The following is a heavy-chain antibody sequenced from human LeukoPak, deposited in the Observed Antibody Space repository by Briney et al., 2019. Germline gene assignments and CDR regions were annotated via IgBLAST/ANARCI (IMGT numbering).Heavy chain of an antibody. CDR3: AKDIRSSFFHGIDV. D-gene: IGHD6-13*01. CDR2: INWNSDNM. V-gene: IGHV3-9*01. CDR1: GFTFSSYW. J-gene: IGHJ6*01. Sequence: GGSLRLSCAASGFTFSSYWMHWVRQAPGKGLEWVSSINWNSDNMGYADSVTGRFTISRDNAKNSLYLQMNSLRAEDTALYYCAKDIRSSFFHGIDVWGQGTTVTVSS.